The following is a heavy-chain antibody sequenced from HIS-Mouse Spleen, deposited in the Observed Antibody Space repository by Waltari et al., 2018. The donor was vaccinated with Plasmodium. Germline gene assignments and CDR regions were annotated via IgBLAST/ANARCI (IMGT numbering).Heavy chain of an antibody. CDR3: ARVAIWTITIFGVVDY. CDR2: IYYSGST. J-gene: IGHJ4*02. V-gene: IGHV4-39*07. Sequence: QLQLQESGPGLVKPSETLSLTCTVSGGSISSRSYYWGWTRQPPGKGLEWIGSIYYSGSTYYNPSLKSRVTISVDTSKNQFSLKLSSVTAADTAVYYCARVAIWTITIFGVVDYWGQGTLVTVSS. CDR1: GGSISSRSYY. D-gene: IGHD3-3*01.